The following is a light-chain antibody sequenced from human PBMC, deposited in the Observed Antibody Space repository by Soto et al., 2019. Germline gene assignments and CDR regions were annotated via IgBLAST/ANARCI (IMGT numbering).Light chain of an antibody. V-gene: IGKV3-15*01. CDR2: GAA. CDR3: QQYDGWPRT. CDR1: QSVSSS. Sequence: EIVLPQSPATLSLSPWERATLYCRASQSVSSSLAWYQQKPGQAPTLLIYGAATRATGSPDRFSGSGSGTEFTLTISSLQSEDFAFFYCQQYDGWPRTFGQGTKVDIK. J-gene: IGKJ1*01.